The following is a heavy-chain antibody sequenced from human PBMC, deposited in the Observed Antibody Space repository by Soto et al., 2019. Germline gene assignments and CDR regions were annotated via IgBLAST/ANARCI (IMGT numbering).Heavy chain of an antibody. CDR2: IDPSDSYT. CDR3: ARLYCSSSTCDSWFDP. CDR1: GYTFTTFW. Sequence: EVQLVQSGAEVKKPGESLRISCTGFGYTFTTFWISWVRQMPGRGLEWMGRIDPSDSYTNYSPSFQGHVTISADKSISTAYLQWGSLKASDTAMYYCARLYCSSSTCDSWFDPWGQGTLVTVSS. V-gene: IGHV5-10-1*03. J-gene: IGHJ5*02. D-gene: IGHD2-2*01.